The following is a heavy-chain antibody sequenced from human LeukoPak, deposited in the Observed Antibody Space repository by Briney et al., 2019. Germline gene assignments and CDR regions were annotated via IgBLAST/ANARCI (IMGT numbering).Heavy chain of an antibody. D-gene: IGHD3-22*01. CDR1: GFTFSSYE. CDR3: ARRRITMMFDY. J-gene: IGHJ4*02. V-gene: IGHV3-48*03. CDR2: ISSSGSTI. Sequence: GGSLRLSCAASGFTFSSYEMNWVRQAPGKGLEWVSYISSSGSTIYYADSVKGRFTISRDNAKNSLYLQMNSLRAEDTAVYYCARRRITMMFDYWGQGTLVTVSS.